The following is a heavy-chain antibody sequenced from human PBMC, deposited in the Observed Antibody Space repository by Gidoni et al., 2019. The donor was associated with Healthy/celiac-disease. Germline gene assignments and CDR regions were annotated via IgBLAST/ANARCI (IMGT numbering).Heavy chain of an antibody. J-gene: IGHJ4*02. CDR3: AVLRFLEWETDIPFDY. Sequence: EVQLVESGGGLVKPGGSLSLSCAASGFTFSSYSMNWVRQAPGKGLEWVSSISSSSSYIYYADSVKGRFTISRDNAKNSLYLQMNSLRAEDTAVYYCAVLRFLEWETDIPFDYWGQGTLVTVSS. V-gene: IGHV3-21*01. CDR2: ISSSSSYI. CDR1: GFTFSSYS. D-gene: IGHD3-3*01.